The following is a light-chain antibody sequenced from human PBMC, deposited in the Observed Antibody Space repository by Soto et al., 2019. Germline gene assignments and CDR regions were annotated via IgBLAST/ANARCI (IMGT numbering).Light chain of an antibody. J-gene: IGLJ3*02. CDR3: QSYDNTLSGWV. V-gene: IGLV1-40*01. CDR1: SSNIGAGFD. CDR2: GNT. Sequence: QSVLTQPPSVSGAPGQRVTISCTGSSSNIGAGFDVHWYQQLPGTAPKLLISGNTNRPSGVPDRFSGSKSGTSASLAITGLQAEDEPDYYCQSYDNTLSGWVFGGGTKLTVL.